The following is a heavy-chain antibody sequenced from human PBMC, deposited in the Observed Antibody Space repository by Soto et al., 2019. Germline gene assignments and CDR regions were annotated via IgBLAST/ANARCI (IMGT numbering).Heavy chain of an antibody. CDR1: GFTFNRNA. CDR3: AKNRDYDYDAFDV. J-gene: IGHJ3*01. V-gene: IGHV3-23*01. CDR2: ITGNSAFT. Sequence: VHLLQSGGGLVQPGGSLRLSCAGSGFTFNRNAMSWVRQAPGKGLEWVSGITGNSAFTYYADSVKGRFIISRDNSKNTLYLQINTLRVEDTAVYYCAKNRDYDYDAFDVWGQGTVVTVSS. D-gene: IGHD3-16*01.